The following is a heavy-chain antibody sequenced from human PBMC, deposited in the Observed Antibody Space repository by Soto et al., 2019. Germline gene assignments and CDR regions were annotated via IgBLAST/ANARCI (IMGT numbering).Heavy chain of an antibody. D-gene: IGHD3-3*01. V-gene: IGHV4-59*01. Sequence: SETLSLTCTVSGGSISSYYWSWIRQPPGKGLEWIGYIYYSGSTNYNPSLKSRVTISVDTAKNQFSLKMRSVTAADPAVDYGARGPYYDFWSGYYNYYYGMDVWGQGTTVTVSS. J-gene: IGHJ6*02. CDR2: IYYSGST. CDR1: GGSISSYY. CDR3: ARGPYYDFWSGYYNYYYGMDV.